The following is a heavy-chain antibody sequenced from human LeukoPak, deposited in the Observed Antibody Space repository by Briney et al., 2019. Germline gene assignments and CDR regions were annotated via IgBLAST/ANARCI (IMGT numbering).Heavy chain of an antibody. CDR2: ISGSGGST. D-gene: IGHD3-22*01. CDR1: GFTFSNYW. V-gene: IGHV3-23*01. J-gene: IGHJ4*02. CDR3: AKVRGRGYYDSSGYYGHFDY. Sequence: PGGSLRLSCAASGFTFSNYWMSWVRQAPGKGLEWVSAISGSGGSTYYADSVKGRFTISRDNSKNTLYLQMNSLRAEDTAVYYCAKVRGRGYYDSSGYYGHFDYWGQGTLVTVSS.